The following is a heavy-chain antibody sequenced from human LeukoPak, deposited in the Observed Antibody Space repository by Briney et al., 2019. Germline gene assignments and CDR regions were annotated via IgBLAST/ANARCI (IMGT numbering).Heavy chain of an antibody. CDR2: IYYSGST. D-gene: IGHD3-3*01. CDR3: ATEASTFFRSWKVVGLRGDMDV. V-gene: IGHV4-39*07. Sequence: SETLSLTCTVSGGSISSSSYYWGWIRQPPGKGLEWIGSIYYSGSTYYNPSLKSRVTISVDTSKNQFSLKLSSVTAADTAVYYCATEASTFFRSWKVVGLRGDMDVWGKGTTVTVSS. J-gene: IGHJ6*03. CDR1: GGSISSSSYY.